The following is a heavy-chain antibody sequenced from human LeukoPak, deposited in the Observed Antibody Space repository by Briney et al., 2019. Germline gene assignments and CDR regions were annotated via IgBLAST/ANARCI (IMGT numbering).Heavy chain of an antibody. J-gene: IGHJ4*02. CDR1: GFTFSSYE. D-gene: IGHD3-22*01. CDR2: ISSSGSTI. Sequence: GGALRLSCAASGFTFSSYEMNWVREAPGKGREWVSYISSSGSTIYYADSVKGRFTISRDNAKNSLYLQMNSLRAEDTAVYYCAKRGDHDSSGFLRYFDHWGQGTLVTVSS. CDR3: AKRGDHDSSGFLRYFDH. V-gene: IGHV3-48*03.